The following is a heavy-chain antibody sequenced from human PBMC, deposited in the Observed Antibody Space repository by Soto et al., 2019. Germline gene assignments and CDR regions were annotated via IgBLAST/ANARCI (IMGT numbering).Heavy chain of an antibody. V-gene: IGHV4-34*01. D-gene: IGHD5-12*01. Sequence: SETLSLTCAVYGGSFSGYYWSWIRQPPGKGLEWIGEINHSGSTNYNPSLKSRVTISVDTSKNQFSLKLSSVTAADTAVYYCARGSIVATIHYYYYGMDVWGQGITVTVSS. CDR2: INHSGST. CDR1: GGSFSGYY. CDR3: ARGSIVATIHYYYYGMDV. J-gene: IGHJ6*02.